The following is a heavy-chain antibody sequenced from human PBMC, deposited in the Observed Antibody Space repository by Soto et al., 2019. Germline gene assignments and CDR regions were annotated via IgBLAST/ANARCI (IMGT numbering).Heavy chain of an antibody. D-gene: IGHD3-10*01. CDR3: ARDGYGSGSYYKAPQIYGMDV. Sequence: SVKVSCKASGGTFSSYAISWVRQAPGQGLEWMGGIIPIFGTANYAQKFQGRVTITADESTSTAYMELSSLRSEDTAVYYCARDGYGSGSYYKAPQIYGMDVWGQGTTVT. CDR1: GGTFSSYA. V-gene: IGHV1-69*13. J-gene: IGHJ6*02. CDR2: IIPIFGTA.